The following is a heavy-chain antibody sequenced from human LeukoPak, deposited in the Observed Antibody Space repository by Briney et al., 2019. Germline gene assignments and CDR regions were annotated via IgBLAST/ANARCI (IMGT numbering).Heavy chain of an antibody. D-gene: IGHD6-13*01. V-gene: IGHV3-23*05. Sequence: GGSLRLSCAASGFTFSSYTMSWVRQAPGKGLAWVSGIDSSGTKTTYADSVKGRFTISRDNPRNTLYLQMNSLRAEDTAVYYCTADIPGYLYPFDYWGQGTLVTVSS. CDR1: GFTFSSYT. CDR2: IDSSGTKT. J-gene: IGHJ4*02. CDR3: TADIPGYLYPFDY.